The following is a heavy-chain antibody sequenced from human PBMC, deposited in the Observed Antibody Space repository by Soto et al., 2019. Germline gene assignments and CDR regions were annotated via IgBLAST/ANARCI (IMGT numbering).Heavy chain of an antibody. CDR2: IYYSGST. D-gene: IGHD5-12*01. CDR3: ATGGGWLQLAGY. V-gene: IGHV4-39*01. Sequence: PSETLSLTCTVSGGSTSSSSYYWGWIRQPPGKGLEWIGSIYYSGSTYYNPSLKSRVTISVDTSKNQFSLKLSSVTAADTAVYYCATGGGWLQLAGYWGQGTLVTVS. CDR1: GGSTSSSSYY. J-gene: IGHJ4*02.